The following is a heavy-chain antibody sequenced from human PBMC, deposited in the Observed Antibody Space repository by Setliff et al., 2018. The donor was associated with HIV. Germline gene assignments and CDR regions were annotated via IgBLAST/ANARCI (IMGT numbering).Heavy chain of an antibody. Sequence: PGGSLRLSCAASGFTFRNFGLHWVRQAPGKGLEWVAVIWFDGRSKYYADSVKGRFTISRDNSKNKLYLQRNSLRVEDTALDYCAKDRASSAYYSHFDYWGQGNMVTVSS. CDR3: AKDRASSAYYSHFDY. CDR1: GFTFRNFG. J-gene: IGHJ4*02. V-gene: IGHV3-33*03. D-gene: IGHD3-22*01. CDR2: IWFDGRSK.